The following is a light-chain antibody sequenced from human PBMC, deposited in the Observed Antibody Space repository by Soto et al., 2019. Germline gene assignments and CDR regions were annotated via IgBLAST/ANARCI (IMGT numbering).Light chain of an antibody. V-gene: IGLV2-11*01. Sequence: QSALTQPRSVSGSPGQSVTLSCTGTSSDVGNYDYVSWYQQHPGMAPKLIIYDVIKRPSGVPDRFSGSKSGNTASLTISGLQAEDEADYYCCSYAGSYIQYVFGTGTKVT. CDR3: CSYAGSYIQYV. CDR2: DVI. J-gene: IGLJ1*01. CDR1: SSDVGNYDY.